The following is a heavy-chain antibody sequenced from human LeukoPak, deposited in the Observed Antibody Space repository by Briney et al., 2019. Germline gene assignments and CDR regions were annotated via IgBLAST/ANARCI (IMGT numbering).Heavy chain of an antibody. J-gene: IGHJ5*02. V-gene: IGHV4-39*07. CDR1: GGSISSSSYY. CDR2: IYYSGST. Sequence: SETLSLTCTVSGGSISSSSYYWGWIRQPPGKGLEWIGSIYYSGSTYYNPSLKSRVTISVATSKNQFSLKLSSVTAADTAVYYCARDRGGTYYDILTGPAPNWFDPWGQGTLVTVSS. CDR3: ARDRGGTYYDILTGPAPNWFDP. D-gene: IGHD3-9*01.